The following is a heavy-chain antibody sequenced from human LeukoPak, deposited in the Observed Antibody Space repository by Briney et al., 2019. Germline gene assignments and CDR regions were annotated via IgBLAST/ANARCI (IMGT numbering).Heavy chain of an antibody. CDR2: IKQDGSEK. V-gene: IGHV3-7*03. D-gene: IGHD4-17*01. CDR1: GFTFSSYW. J-gene: IGHJ5*02. Sequence: GGSLILSCAASGFTFSSYWMSRVRQAPGKGLEWVANIKQDGSEKYYVDSVKGRFTIFRDNAKNSLYLQMNSLRAEDTAVYYCASAYGDSSWGQGTLVTVSS. CDR3: ASAYGDSS.